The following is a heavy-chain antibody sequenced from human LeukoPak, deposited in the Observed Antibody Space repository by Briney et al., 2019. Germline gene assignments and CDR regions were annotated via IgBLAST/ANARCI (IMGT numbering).Heavy chain of an antibody. CDR2: IYPGDSDT. Sequence: GGSLRLSCAASGFTFSSYAMSWVRQAPGKGLEWMGIIYPGDSDTRYSPSFQGQVTISADKSISTAYLQWSSLKASDTAMYYCARHDGYGYFDYWGQGTLVTVSS. CDR3: ARHDGYGYFDY. D-gene: IGHD5-24*01. CDR1: GFTFSSYA. J-gene: IGHJ4*02. V-gene: IGHV5-51*01.